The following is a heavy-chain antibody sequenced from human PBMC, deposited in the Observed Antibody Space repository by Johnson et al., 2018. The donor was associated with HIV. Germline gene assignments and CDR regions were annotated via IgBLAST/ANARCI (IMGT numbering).Heavy chain of an antibody. Sequence: QVQLVESGGGLIQPGGSLRLSCAASGFTVSSNYMSWVRQAPGKGLEWVAVISYDGSNKYFADSVKDRFTISRDKSKNTLYLQMNSLRAEDTAVYYCARVWHYYDSSGYRADAFDIWGQGTMVTVSS. D-gene: IGHD3-22*01. J-gene: IGHJ3*02. CDR2: ISYDGSNK. CDR1: GFTVSSNY. CDR3: ARVWHYYDSSGYRADAFDI. V-gene: IGHV3-30*03.